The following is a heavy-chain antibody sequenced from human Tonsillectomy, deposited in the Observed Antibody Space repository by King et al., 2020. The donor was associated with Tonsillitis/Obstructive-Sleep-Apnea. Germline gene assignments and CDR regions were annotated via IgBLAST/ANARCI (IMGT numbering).Heavy chain of an antibody. CDR2: INAGNGNT. Sequence: IHWVRQAPGQRLEWMGWINAGNGNTKYSQKFQGRVTITRDTSASAAYMELSSLRSEDTAVYYCARVRVGLTGTQPRDSIFFDYGGQGTLVTVSS. V-gene: IGHV1-3*01. CDR3: ARVRVGLTGTQPRDSIFFDY. J-gene: IGHJ4*02. D-gene: IGHD1-20*01.